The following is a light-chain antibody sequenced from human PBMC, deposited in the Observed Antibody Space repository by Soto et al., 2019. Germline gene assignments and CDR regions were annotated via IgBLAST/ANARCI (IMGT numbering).Light chain of an antibody. CDR1: QSVSSSY. J-gene: IGKJ5*01. CDR3: QQYGSSPSIT. CDR2: GAS. Sequence: EIVLTQSPGTLSLSPGERATLSCRASQSVSSSYLAWYQQKPGQAPRLLIYGASSRATGIPDRFSGSGSGTDFTLNISRLEPENVAVYYCQQYGSSPSITFAQGTRLEIK. V-gene: IGKV3-20*01.